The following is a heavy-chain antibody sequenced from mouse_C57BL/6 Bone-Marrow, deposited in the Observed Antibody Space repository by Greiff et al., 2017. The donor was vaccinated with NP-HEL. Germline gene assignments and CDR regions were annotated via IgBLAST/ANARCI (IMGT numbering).Heavy chain of an antibody. V-gene: IGHV1-72*01. Sequence: QVHVKQPGAELVKPGASVKLSCKASGYTFTSYWMHWVKQRPGRGLEWIGRIDPNSGGTKYNEKFKSKATLTVDKPSSTAYMQLSSLTSEDSAVYYCANARPALLYFDYWGQGTTLTVSS. CDR2: IDPNSGGT. J-gene: IGHJ2*01. CDR3: ANARPALLYFDY. CDR1: GYTFTSYW.